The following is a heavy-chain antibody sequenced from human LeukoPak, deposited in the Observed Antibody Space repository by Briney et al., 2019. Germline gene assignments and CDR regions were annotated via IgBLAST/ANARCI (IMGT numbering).Heavy chain of an antibody. CDR3: ARATSGYAYFFDF. D-gene: IGHD5-12*01. J-gene: IGHJ4*02. CDR1: GFTFSSCW. Sequence: PGGSLRLSCAASGFTFSSCWMSWVRQAPGKGLEWVANIHQDGTDYYYVDSVKGRFTISRDNAMNSLYLHMSSLRAEDTAVYYCARATSGYAYFFDFWGQGTLVTVSS. CDR2: IHQDGTDY. V-gene: IGHV3-7*01.